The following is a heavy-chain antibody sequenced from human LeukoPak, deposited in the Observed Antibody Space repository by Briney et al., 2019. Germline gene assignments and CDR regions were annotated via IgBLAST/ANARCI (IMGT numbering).Heavy chain of an antibody. V-gene: IGHV3-23*01. CDR1: GFTFSSYA. D-gene: IGHD5-18*01. J-gene: IGHJ4*02. Sequence: GGSLRLSCAASGFTFSSYAMSWVRQTPGKGLEWVSVISGSGGSTYYADSVKGRFTISRDNSKNTLYLQMNSLRAEDTAVYYCASTVDTAMVTVGWGQGTLVTVSS. CDR2: ISGSGGST. CDR3: ASTVDTAMVTVG.